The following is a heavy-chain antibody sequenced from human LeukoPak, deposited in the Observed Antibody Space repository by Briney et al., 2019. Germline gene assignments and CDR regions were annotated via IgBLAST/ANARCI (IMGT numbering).Heavy chain of an antibody. Sequence: GESLKISCKGSGYSFTSYWIGWVRQMPGKGLEWMVIIYPGDSDTRYSPSFQGQVTISADKSISTAYLQWSSLKASDTAMYFCARGLRYDRNWNAYYFDYWGQGTLVTVSS. D-gene: IGHD1-1*01. CDR2: IYPGDSDT. CDR3: ARGLRYDRNWNAYYFDY. V-gene: IGHV5-51*01. J-gene: IGHJ4*02. CDR1: GYSFTSYW.